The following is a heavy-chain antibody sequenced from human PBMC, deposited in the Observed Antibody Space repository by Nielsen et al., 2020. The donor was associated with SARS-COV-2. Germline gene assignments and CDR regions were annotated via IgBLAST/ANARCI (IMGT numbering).Heavy chain of an antibody. D-gene: IGHD3-22*01. Sequence: ASVKVSCKASGYTFTSYGISWVRQAPGQGLEWMGWISAYNGNTNYAQKLQGRVTMTTDTSTSTAYMELRSLRSEDTAVYYCARGYYDSSGYYSVGYWGQGTLVTVSS. CDR2: ISAYNGNT. V-gene: IGHV1-18*01. J-gene: IGHJ4*02. CDR3: ARGYYDSSGYYSVGY. CDR1: GYTFTSYG.